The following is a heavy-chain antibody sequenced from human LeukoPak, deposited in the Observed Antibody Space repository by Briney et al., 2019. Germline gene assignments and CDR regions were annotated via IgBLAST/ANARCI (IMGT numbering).Heavy chain of an antibody. CDR3: ARDATSYSSSWYEY. D-gene: IGHD6-13*01. V-gene: IGHV4-59*01. Sequence: SETLSLTCTVSGGSISSYYWSWIRQPPGKGLEWIGYIYYSGSTNYNPSPKSRVTISVDTSKNQFSLKLSSVTAADTAVYYCARDATSYSSSWYEYWGQGTLVTVSS. CDR2: IYYSGST. J-gene: IGHJ4*02. CDR1: GGSISSYY.